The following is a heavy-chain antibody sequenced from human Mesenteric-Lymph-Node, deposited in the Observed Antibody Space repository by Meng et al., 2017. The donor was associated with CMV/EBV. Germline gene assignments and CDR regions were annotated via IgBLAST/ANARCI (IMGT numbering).Heavy chain of an antibody. CDR2: ISGSGGST. CDR3: ATGDYVWGY. D-gene: IGHD3-16*01. CDR1: EFSVTRNN. V-gene: IGHV3-23*01. J-gene: IGHJ4*02. Sequence: GGSLRLSCTGSEFSVTRNNMTWVRQAPGKGLEWVSAISGSGGSTYYADSVKGRFTISRDNSKNTLYLQMNSLRAEDTAVYYCATGDYVWGYWGQGTLVTVSS.